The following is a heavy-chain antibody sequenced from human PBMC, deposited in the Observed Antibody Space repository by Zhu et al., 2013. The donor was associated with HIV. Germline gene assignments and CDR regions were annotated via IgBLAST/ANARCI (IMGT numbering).Heavy chain of an antibody. V-gene: IGHV1-2*02. Sequence: VQSGAEVKKPGASVKVSCKASGYTFTSYGISWVRQAPGQGLEWMGWINPNSGGTNYAQKFQGRVTMTRDTSISTAYMELSRLRSDDTAVYYCAKVPHRQQLGNWFDPWGQGTLVTVSS. J-gene: IGHJ5*02. CDR3: AKVPHRQQLGNWFDP. CDR2: INPNSGGT. D-gene: IGHD6-13*01. CDR1: GYTFTSYG.